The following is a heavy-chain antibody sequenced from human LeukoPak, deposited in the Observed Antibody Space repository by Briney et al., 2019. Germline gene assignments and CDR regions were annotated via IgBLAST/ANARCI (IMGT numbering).Heavy chain of an antibody. CDR3: TRENHDFWSGYYFDY. J-gene: IGHJ4*02. CDR1: GFTFSNAW. V-gene: IGHV3-15*07. D-gene: IGHD3-3*01. CDR2: IKSKTDGGTT. Sequence: GGSLRLSCAASGFTFSNAWMNWVRQAPGKGLEWVGRIKSKTDGGTTDYAAPVKGRFTISRDDSKNTLYLQMNSLKTEDTAVYYCTRENHDFWSGYYFDYWGQGTLVTVSS.